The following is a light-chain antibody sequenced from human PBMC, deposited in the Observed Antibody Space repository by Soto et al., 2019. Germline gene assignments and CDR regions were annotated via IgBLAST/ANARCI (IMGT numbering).Light chain of an antibody. J-gene: IGKJ4*01. Sequence: EIMLKQSPATLSLSPGERATLSCRASQSVNGLVGWYQQRPGQAPRLLISDASKRATGIPARFSGSGFETDFTLTISSLEPEDFAVYYCQQRISWPLTFGGGTKVDIK. V-gene: IGKV3-11*01. CDR3: QQRISWPLT. CDR2: DAS. CDR1: QSVNGL.